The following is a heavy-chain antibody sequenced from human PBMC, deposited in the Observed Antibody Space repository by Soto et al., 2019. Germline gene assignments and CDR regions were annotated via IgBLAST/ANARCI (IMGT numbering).Heavy chain of an antibody. Sequence: EVQLVDSGGGWFQPGGSLKLACAASGLTFSGSAMHLVRQASGTGLEWCGRIRSKGNNYATAYGAALKGRFTISRDYSKHTAYLQMNSLNTEDTTVYYCSRQASDFWSGKPPYSRDVWGTGTTVTVSS. CDR2: IRSKGNNYAT. V-gene: IGHV3-73*01. D-gene: IGHD3-3*01. CDR3: SRQASDFWSGKPPYSRDV. J-gene: IGHJ6*03. CDR1: GLTFSGSA.